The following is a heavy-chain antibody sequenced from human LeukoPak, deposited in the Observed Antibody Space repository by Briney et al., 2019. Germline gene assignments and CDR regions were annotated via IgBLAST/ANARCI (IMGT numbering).Heavy chain of an antibody. CDR2: IHYSGSI. D-gene: IGHD3-22*01. V-gene: IGHV4-59*01. CDR3: ARGYYDSSGYSNTFDI. J-gene: IGHJ3*02. Sequence: SETLSLTCPVSGVSISSSYWSWIRQPPGKGLEWIGFIHYSGSINYNPSLKSRVTISADTSNNQFSLKVTSVTAADTAVYYCARGYYDSSGYSNTFDIWGQGTMVTVSS. CDR1: GVSISSSY.